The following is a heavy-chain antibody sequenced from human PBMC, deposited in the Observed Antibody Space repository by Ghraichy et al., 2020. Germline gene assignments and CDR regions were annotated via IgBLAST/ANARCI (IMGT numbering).Heavy chain of an antibody. Sequence: GGSLRLSCAASGFTVSNSYMSWVRQAPGKGLEWVSVIYSAGTTYYADSVKGRFTISRDNSKNTLYLQMNSLRAEDTAVYYCARISLTTVTTPGYWGQGTLVTVSS. CDR3: ARISLTTVTTPGY. D-gene: IGHD4-11*01. J-gene: IGHJ4*02. CDR2: IYSAGTT. CDR1: GFTVSNSY. V-gene: IGHV3-53*01.